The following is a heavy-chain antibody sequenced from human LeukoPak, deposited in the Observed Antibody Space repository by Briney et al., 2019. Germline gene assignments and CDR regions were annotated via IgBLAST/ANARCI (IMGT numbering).Heavy chain of an antibody. CDR2: IRSKAYGGTT. CDR1: GFTFGDYA. Sequence: GRSLRLSCTASGFTFGDYAMSWVRQAPGKGLEWVGFIRSKAYGGTTEYAASVKGRFTISRDDSKSIAYLQMNSLKTEDTAVYYCTRDGSWYAYWGQGTLATVSS. J-gene: IGHJ4*02. CDR3: TRDGSWYAY. D-gene: IGHD6-13*01. V-gene: IGHV3-49*04.